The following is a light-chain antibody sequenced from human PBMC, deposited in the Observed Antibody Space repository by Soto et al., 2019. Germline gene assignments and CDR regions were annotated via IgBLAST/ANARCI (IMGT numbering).Light chain of an antibody. CDR2: EVS. J-gene: IGLJ2*01. CDR3: SSSAGSPVV. V-gene: IGLV2-8*01. Sequence: QSALTQPPSASGSPGQSVTISCTGTSSDVGGYNYVSWYQQHPGKAPKLMIYEVSKRPSGVPDRFSGSKSGNTASLTVSGLQAEDEADYYCSSSAGSPVVFGGGTQLTVL. CDR1: SSDVGGYNY.